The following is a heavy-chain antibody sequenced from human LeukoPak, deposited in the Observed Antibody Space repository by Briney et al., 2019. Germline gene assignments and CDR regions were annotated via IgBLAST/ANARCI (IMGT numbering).Heavy chain of an antibody. J-gene: IGHJ4*02. V-gene: IGHV4-34*01. D-gene: IGHD3-22*01. CDR2: INHSGST. CDR1: GGSFSGYY. Sequence: SETLSLTCAVYGGSFSGYYWSWIRQPPGKGLEWIGEINHSGSTNYNPSLKSRVTISVDTSKNQFSLKLSSVTAADTAVYYCARLDYYDSSGYYSLDYWGQGTLVTVSS. CDR3: ARLDYYDSSGYYSLDY.